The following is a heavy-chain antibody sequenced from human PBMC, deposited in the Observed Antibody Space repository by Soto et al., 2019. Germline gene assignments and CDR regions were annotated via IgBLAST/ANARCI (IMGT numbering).Heavy chain of an antibody. V-gene: IGHV3-48*02. CDR1: GFTFSTHS. CDR3: ARGMTVAAGRHFDY. CDR2: ISRSTTTI. Sequence: PGGSLRLSCAASGFTFSTHSMNWARQSPGKGLEWVAYISRSTTTIYYADSVEGRFTVSRDNAQDSLFLQMNSLRDDDTAMYYCARGMTVAAGRHFDYWGQGTQVTVSS. D-gene: IGHD2-15*01. J-gene: IGHJ4*02.